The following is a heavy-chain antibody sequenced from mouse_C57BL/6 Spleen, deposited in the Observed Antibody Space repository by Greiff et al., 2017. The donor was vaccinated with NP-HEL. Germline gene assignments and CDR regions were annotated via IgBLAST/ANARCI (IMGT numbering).Heavy chain of an antibody. V-gene: IGHV1-18*01. CDR1: GYTFTDYN. CDR2: INPNNGGT. Sequence: EVQLQQSGPELVKPGASVKIPCKASGYTFTDYNMDWVKQSHGKSLEWIGDINPNNGGTIYNQKFKGKATLTVDKSSSTAYMELRSLTSEDTAVYYCARYDGYYWYFDVWGTGTTVTVSS. D-gene: IGHD2-3*01. CDR3: ARYDGYYWYFDV. J-gene: IGHJ1*03.